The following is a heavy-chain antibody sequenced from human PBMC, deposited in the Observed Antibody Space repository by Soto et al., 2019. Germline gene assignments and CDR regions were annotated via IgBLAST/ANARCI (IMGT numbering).Heavy chain of an antibody. V-gene: IGHV3-30*18. CDR3: AKDRGIGGSLDAFDI. CDR2: ISYDGSNK. D-gene: IGHD3-16*01. J-gene: IGHJ3*02. CDR1: GFTFSSYG. Sequence: LSLTCAASGFTFSSYGMHWVRQAPGKGLEWVAVISYDGSNKYYADSVKGRFTISRDNSKNTLYLQMNSLRAEDTAVYYCAKDRGIGGSLDAFDIWGQGTMVTVSS.